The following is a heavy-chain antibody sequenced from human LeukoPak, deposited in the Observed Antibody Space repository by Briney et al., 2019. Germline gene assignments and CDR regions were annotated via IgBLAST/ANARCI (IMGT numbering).Heavy chain of an antibody. Sequence: PSETLSLTCTVSGGSISSSTYYWGWIRQPPGKGLEWIGSIYYSGSTYYNPSLKSRVTISVDTSKNQFSLKLSSVTAANTAMYYCARQGGYCTTGVCPIHHLSQVTLVIVTS. D-gene: IGHD2-8*01. V-gene: IGHV4-39*01. CDR3: ARQGGYCTTGVCPIHH. J-gene: IGHJ1*01. CDR1: GGSISSSTYY. CDR2: IYYSGST.